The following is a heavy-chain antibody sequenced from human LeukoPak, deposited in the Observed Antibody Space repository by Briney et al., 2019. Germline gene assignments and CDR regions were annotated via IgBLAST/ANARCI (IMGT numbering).Heavy chain of an antibody. CDR3: ARYCSSPSCYHKDY. J-gene: IGHJ4*02. CDR2: ISPNSGGT. D-gene: IGHD2-2*01. Sequence: ASVKVSCKASRYTFTGYYIHWVRQAPGQGLEWMGWISPNSGGTNYAQKFQGRVTVTRDTSISTAYMELSRLRSDDTAVYYCARYCSSPSCYHKDYWGQGTLVTVSS. CDR1: RYTFTGYY. V-gene: IGHV1-2*02.